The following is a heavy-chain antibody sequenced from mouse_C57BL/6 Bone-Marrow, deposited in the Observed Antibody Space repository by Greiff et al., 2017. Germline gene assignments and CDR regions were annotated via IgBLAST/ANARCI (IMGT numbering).Heavy chain of an antibody. J-gene: IGHJ3*01. CDR2: ISYDGSN. Sequence: EVQLQESGPGLVKPSQSLSLTCSVSGYSITSGYYCNLIRQFPGNKLELMGYISYDGSNNYNPSLQNPNSLTRDTSKNQFFLKLNSVTTEATATYVCAREECGSSFFAYWGKGTLVTVSA. V-gene: IGHV3-6*01. D-gene: IGHD1-1*01. CDR1: GYSITSGYY. CDR3: AREECGSSFFAY.